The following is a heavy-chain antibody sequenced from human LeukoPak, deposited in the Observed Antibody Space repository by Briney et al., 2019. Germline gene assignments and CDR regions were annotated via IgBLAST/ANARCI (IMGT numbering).Heavy chain of an antibody. Sequence: ASVKVSCKVSGSTLTELSMHWVRQAPGKGLEWVVGFDPEDGDTIYAQKIQGRVSMSEDTSTDTAYMELSSLRSEDTAVYYCATTSYDSSGYYYPVFGYWGQGTLVTVSS. J-gene: IGHJ4*02. CDR3: ATTSYDSSGYYYPVFGY. D-gene: IGHD3-22*01. CDR2: FDPEDGDT. V-gene: IGHV1-24*01. CDR1: GSTLTELS.